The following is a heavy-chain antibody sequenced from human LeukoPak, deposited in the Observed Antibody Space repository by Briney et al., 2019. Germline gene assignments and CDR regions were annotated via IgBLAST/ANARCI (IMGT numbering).Heavy chain of an antibody. CDR3: VRGGASRPDF. V-gene: IGHV3-30*02. CDR1: GFTFSTYG. J-gene: IGHJ4*02. CDR2: IRSDGSNE. Sequence: GGSLRLSCAASGFTFSTYGIHWVRQAPGKGLEWVAFIRSDGSNEYYADSVKGRFTISRDNAINSLYLQLNSLRPEDTALYYCVRGGASRPDFWGQGTSVTVSS. D-gene: IGHD6-6*01.